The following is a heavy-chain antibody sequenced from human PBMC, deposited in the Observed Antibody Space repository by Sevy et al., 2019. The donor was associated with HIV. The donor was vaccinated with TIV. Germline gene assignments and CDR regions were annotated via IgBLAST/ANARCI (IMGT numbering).Heavy chain of an antibody. CDR2: MNPNSGNT. J-gene: IGHJ4*02. CDR1: GYTFTSYD. Sequence: ASVKVSCKASGYTFTSYDINWVRQATGQGLEWMGWMNPNSGNTGYEQKFQGRVTMTRNTSISTAYMELSSLRSEDTAVYYCAIYYYDSSGYYPQFDYWGQGTLVTVSS. CDR3: AIYYYDSSGYYPQFDY. V-gene: IGHV1-8*01. D-gene: IGHD3-22*01.